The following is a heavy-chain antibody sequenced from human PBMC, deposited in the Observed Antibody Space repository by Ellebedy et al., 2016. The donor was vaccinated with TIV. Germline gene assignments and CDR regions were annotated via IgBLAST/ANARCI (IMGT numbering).Heavy chain of an antibody. CDR2: VYYSGSP. CDR3: ARDGAFPGVTPPDY. Sequence: MPSETLSLTCSVSGGSVSRTRYYWAWIRQPPGKGLEYIGSVYYSGSPYYNPSFKSRVTLSADTSKNQFSLKLSSVTAADTAVYYCARDGAFPGVTPPDYWGQGTLVTVSS. CDR1: GGSVSRTRYY. V-gene: IGHV4-39*07. D-gene: IGHD3-16*01. J-gene: IGHJ4*02.